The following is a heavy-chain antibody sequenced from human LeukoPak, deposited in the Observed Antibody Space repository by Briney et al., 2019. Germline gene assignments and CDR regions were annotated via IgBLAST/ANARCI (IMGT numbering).Heavy chain of an antibody. CDR3: ARAQGWLPLDY. Sequence: ASVKVSCKASGYTFNSYGISWVRQAPAQGLEWMGWISGYNGNTIYAQRLQGRVTMTSDKTTSTAYLQLRILTSDDTAIYYYARAQGWLPLDYWGQGTLVTVSS. CDR1: GYTFNSYG. J-gene: IGHJ4*02. V-gene: IGHV1-18*01. CDR2: ISGYNGNT. D-gene: IGHD5-24*01.